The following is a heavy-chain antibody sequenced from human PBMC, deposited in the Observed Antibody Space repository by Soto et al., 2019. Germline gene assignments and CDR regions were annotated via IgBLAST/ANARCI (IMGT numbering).Heavy chain of an antibody. J-gene: IGHJ4*02. CDR1: GFTFSSYA. Sequence: PGGSLRLSCAASGFTFSSYAMSWVRQAPGKGLEWVSAISGSGGSTYYADSVKGRFTISRDNSKNTLYLQMNSLRAEDTAVYYCAKDPVGAKTTYYFDYWGQGTLVTVSS. CDR2: ISGSGGST. V-gene: IGHV3-23*01. D-gene: IGHD1-26*01. CDR3: AKDPVGAKTTYYFDY.